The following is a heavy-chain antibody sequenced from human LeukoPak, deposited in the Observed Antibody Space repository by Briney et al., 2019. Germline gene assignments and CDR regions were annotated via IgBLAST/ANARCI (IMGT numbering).Heavy chain of an antibody. Sequence: GSLRLSCAASGFTFSTFAMIWVRQPPGKGLEWIGEINHSGSTNYNPSLKSRVTISVDTSKNQFSLKLSSVTAADTAVYYCAREYGDYEDWGQGTLVTVSS. D-gene: IGHD4-17*01. CDR1: GFTFSTFA. V-gene: IGHV4-34*01. J-gene: IGHJ4*02. CDR2: INHSGST. CDR3: AREYGDYED.